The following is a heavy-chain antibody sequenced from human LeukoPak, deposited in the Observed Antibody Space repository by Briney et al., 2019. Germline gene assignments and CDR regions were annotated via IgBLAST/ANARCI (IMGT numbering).Heavy chain of an antibody. V-gene: IGHV3-11*01. CDR3: ANDPSSLRYFDWLATFDY. CDR1: GFTFSDYY. CDR2: ISSGGSTI. J-gene: IGHJ4*02. Sequence: GGSLRLSCAVSGFTFSDYYMSWIRQAPGKGLEWVSYISSGGSTISHADSVKGRFTISRDNAENSLYLQMNSLRAEDTAVYYCANDPSSLRYFDWLATFDYWGQGTLVTVSS. D-gene: IGHD3-9*01.